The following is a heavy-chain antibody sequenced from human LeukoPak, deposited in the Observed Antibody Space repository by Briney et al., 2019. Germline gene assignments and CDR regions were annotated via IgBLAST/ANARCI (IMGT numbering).Heavy chain of an antibody. CDR2: ISSSSSTI. J-gene: IGHJ4*02. D-gene: IGHD3-3*01. V-gene: IGHV3-48*04. Sequence: PGGSLRLSCAASGFTFSSYSMNWVRQAPGKGLEWVSYISSSSSTIYYADSVKGRFTISRDNAKNSLYLQMNSLRAEDTAVHYCAREPPRWLHERFLEWIFDYWGQGTLVTVSS. CDR3: AREPPRWLHERFLEWIFDY. CDR1: GFTFSSYS.